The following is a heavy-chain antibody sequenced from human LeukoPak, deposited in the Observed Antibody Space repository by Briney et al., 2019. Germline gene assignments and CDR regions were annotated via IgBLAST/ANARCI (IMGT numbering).Heavy chain of an antibody. CDR2: IYYSGST. CDR3: ARHVSYYGSGSYVVSDWSDP. CDR1: GGSISSYY. J-gene: IGHJ5*02. Sequence: SETLSLTCTVSGGSISSYYWSWIRQPPGKGLEWIGYIYYSGSTNYNPSLKSRVTISVDTSKNQFSLKLSSVTAADTAVYYCARHVSYYGSGSYVVSDWSDPWGQGTLVTVSS. V-gene: IGHV4-59*08. D-gene: IGHD3-10*01.